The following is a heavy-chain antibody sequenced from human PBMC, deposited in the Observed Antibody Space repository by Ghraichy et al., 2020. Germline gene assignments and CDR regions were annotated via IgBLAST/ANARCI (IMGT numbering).Heavy chain of an antibody. CDR2: IYYSGST. Sequence: SQTLSLTCTVSGGSISSYYWSWIRQPPGKGLEWIGYIYYSGSTNYNPSLKSRVTISVDTSKHQFSLKLSSVTAADTAVYYCARHEAGWVAIYFDHWGQGTLVTVSS. D-gene: IGHD1-26*01. CDR3: ARHEAGWVAIYFDH. CDR1: GGSISSYY. V-gene: IGHV4-59*08. J-gene: IGHJ4*02.